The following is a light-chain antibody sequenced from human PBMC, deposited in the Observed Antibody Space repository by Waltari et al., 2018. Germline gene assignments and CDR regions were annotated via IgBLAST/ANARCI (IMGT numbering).Light chain of an antibody. Sequence: EVVLTQSPATLSLSPGERATLSCRASQSVGNFLAWYRQKPGQPPRLVIYDVSHRATGTPARFSGSGSGTDFTLTISTLQPEDFAFYFCQQRGNWAPLTFGGGTEVVIK. V-gene: IGKV3-11*01. J-gene: IGKJ4*01. CDR3: QQRGNWAPLT. CDR1: QSVGNF. CDR2: DVS.